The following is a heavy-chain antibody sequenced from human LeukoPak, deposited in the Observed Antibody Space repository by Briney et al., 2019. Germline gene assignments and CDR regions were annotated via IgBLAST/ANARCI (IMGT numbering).Heavy chain of an antibody. D-gene: IGHD6-19*01. CDR3: ARWGIAVAGFFDY. CDR1: A. V-gene: IGHV1-69*01. J-gene: IGHJ4*02. Sequence: AIXXXRQAPGQGLEWMGGIIPIFGTANYAQKFQGRVTITADESTSTAYMELSSLRSEDTAVYYCARWGIAVAGFFDYWGQGTLVTVSS. CDR2: IIPIFGTA.